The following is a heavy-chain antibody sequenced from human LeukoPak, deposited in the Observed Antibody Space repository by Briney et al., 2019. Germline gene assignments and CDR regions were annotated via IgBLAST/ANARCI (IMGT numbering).Heavy chain of an antibody. Sequence: PGGSLRLSCAASGFTFSSYAMHWVRQAPGKGLEWVAVISYDGNIKYYADSVKGRFTISRDNSKNTLYLQMNSLRAEDTAVYYFARDQYGDMNMDVWGLGTTVTVSS. V-gene: IGHV3-30*04. CDR2: ISYDGNIK. CDR3: ARDQYGDMNMDV. D-gene: IGHD5-24*01. CDR1: GFTFSSYA. J-gene: IGHJ6*02.